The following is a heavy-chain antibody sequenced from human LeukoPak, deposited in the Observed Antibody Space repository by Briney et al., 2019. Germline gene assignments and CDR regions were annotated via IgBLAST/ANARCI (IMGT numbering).Heavy chain of an antibody. CDR1: GFTFSTYS. CDR3: ARNDYGDYGIDY. CDR2: ISRSASSI. D-gene: IGHD4-17*01. J-gene: IGHJ4*02. V-gene: IGHV3-21*01. Sequence: GGSLRLSCASSGFTFSTYSMSWVRQAPGKGLEWVSYISRSASSIYYADSVKGRFTTSRDSAKNSLYLQMNSLRAGDTAIYFCARNDYGDYGIDYWGQGTLVTVSS.